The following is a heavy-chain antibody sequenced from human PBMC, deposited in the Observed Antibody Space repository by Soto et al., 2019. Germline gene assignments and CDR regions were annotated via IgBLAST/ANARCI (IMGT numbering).Heavy chain of an antibody. D-gene: IGHD6-13*01. CDR1: GFTFSSYA. Sequence: GGSLRLSCAASGFTFSSYAMSWVRQAPGKGLEWVSAISGSGGSTYYADSVKGRFTISRDNSKNTLYLQMNSLRAEDTAVYYCAKDDRGIIAAGPMHNWFDPWGQGTLVTVSS. J-gene: IGHJ5*02. CDR2: ISGSGGST. CDR3: AKDDRGIIAAGPMHNWFDP. V-gene: IGHV3-23*01.